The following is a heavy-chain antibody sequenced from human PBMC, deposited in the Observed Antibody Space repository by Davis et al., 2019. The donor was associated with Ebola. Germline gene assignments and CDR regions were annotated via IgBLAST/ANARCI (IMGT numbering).Heavy chain of an antibody. CDR3: ARGWDYYRYFDY. CDR1: GDSIRSGEYY. J-gene: IGHJ4*02. CDR2: MYYSGNT. D-gene: IGHD3-22*01. V-gene: IGHV4-30-4*01. Sequence: PSETLSPTCTVSGDSIRSGEYYWNWIRQPPGKGLEWIGHMYYSGNTYYNPSLKSRVTISLDTSKSQFALRLNSVTGADTAVYYCARGWDYYRYFDYWGQGILVTVSS.